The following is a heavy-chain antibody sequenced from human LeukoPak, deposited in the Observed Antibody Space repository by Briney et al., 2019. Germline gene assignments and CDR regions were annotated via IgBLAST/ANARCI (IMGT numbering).Heavy chain of an antibody. J-gene: IGHJ6*02. CDR3: AKDQEPPGLDNYYYYYGMDV. CDR2: ISYDGSNK. Sequence: PGGSLRLSCAASGFTFSSYGMHWVRQAPGKGLEWVAVISYDGSNKFHADSLKGRFTISRDNSKNTLYLQMNSLRAEDTAVYYCAKDQEPPGLDNYYYYYGMDVWGQGTTVTVSS. CDR1: GFTFSSYG. V-gene: IGHV3-30*18. D-gene: IGHD3-9*01.